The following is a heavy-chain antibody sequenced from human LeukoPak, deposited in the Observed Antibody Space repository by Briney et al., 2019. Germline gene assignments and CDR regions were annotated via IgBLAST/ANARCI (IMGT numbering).Heavy chain of an antibody. Sequence: GASVKVSCKASGDTFTSHYMHWVRQAPGQGLEWMGIINPSGGGTSSAQKLQGRVTMTRDMSTSTVYMDLSSLRSEDTAAYYCARGRHYYESSDYYYEGDGFDIWGEGTMVTVSS. V-gene: IGHV1-46*04. J-gene: IGHJ3*02. D-gene: IGHD3-22*01. CDR2: INPSGGGT. CDR3: ARGRHYYESSDYYYEGDGFDI. CDR1: GDTFTSHY.